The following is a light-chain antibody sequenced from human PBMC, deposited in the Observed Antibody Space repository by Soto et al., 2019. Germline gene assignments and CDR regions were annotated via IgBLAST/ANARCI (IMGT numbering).Light chain of an antibody. V-gene: IGKV3D-15*02. CDR2: DPS. CDR3: QQYGDLLLT. J-gene: IGKJ1*01. Sequence: VVMMQAPATLSGSPGEGATLSCGASQGIGDTLAWYQHKPGQTPRLLMYDPSTRATGIPDRFSGSGSGTDFTLIISRLEPEDFAVYYCQQYGDLLLTFGQGTKVDIK. CDR1: QGIGDT.